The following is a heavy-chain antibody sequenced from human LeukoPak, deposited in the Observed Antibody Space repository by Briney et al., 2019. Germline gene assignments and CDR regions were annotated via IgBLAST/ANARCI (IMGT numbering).Heavy chain of an antibody. J-gene: IGHJ4*02. V-gene: IGHV3-66*02. CDR2: IYSGGST. CDR3: ARTDTLGRITMIVVVTAFDY. CDR1: GFTVSSDY. Sequence: GGSLRLSCAASGFTVSSDYMSWVRQAPGKGLEWVSVIYSGGSTYYADSVKGRFTISRDNSKNTLYLQMNSLRAEDTAVYYCARTDTLGRITMIVVVTAFDYWGQGTLVTVSS. D-gene: IGHD3-22*01.